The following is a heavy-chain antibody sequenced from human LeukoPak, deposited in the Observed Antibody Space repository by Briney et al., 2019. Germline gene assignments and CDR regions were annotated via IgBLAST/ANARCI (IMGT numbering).Heavy chain of an antibody. CDR3: ARLQSGWFYFDY. V-gene: IGHV4-34*01. J-gene: IGHJ4*02. Sequence: SETLSLTCAVYGGSFSGYYWSWIRQPPGKGLEWIGEINHGGSTNCNPSLKSRVTISVDTSKNQFSLKLSSVTAADTAVYYCARLQSGWFYFDYWGQGTLVTVSS. CDR2: INHGGST. D-gene: IGHD6-19*01. CDR1: GGSFSGYY.